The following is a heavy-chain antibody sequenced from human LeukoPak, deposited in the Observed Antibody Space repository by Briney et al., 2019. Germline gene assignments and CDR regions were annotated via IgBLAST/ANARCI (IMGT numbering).Heavy chain of an antibody. CDR1: GYTLTELS. D-gene: IGHD5-18*01. J-gene: IGHJ4*02. CDR3: ARIPPIGYSYSDY. Sequence: ASVKVSCKVSGYTLTELSMHWVRQAPGKGLEWMGGFDPEDGETIYAQKFQGRVTMTTDTSTSTAYMELRSLRSDDTAVYYCARIPPIGYSYSDYWGQGTLVTVSS. V-gene: IGHV1-24*01. CDR2: FDPEDGET.